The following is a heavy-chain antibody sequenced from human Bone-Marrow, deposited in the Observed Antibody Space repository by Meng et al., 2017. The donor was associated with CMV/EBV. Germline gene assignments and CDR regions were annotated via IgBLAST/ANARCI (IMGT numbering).Heavy chain of an antibody. D-gene: IGHD6-6*01. J-gene: IGHJ4*02. CDR1: GFTVSSNY. V-gene: IGHV3-53*05. Sequence: GGSLRLSCAASGFTVSSNYMSWVRQAPGKGLEWVSVIYSGGSTYYADSVKGRFTISRDNSKNTLYLQMNSLRAEDTAVYYCARDLGPWSSSSLLGDYWGQGTLVTVSS. CDR2: IYSGGST. CDR3: ARDLGPWSSSSLLGDY.